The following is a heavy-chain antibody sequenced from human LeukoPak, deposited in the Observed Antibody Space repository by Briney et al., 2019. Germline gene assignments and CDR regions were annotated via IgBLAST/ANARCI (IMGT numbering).Heavy chain of an antibody. D-gene: IGHD3-16*02. CDR2: IKKDGGEK. CDR3: ARDRGYDYVWGSYRYTGAFDI. CDR1: GFTFSSYW. J-gene: IGHJ3*02. Sequence: PGGSLRLSCAASGFTFSSYWMSWVRQAPGKGLEWVANIKKDGGEKYYVDSVKGRFTISRDNAKNSLYLQMNSLRAEDTAVYYCARDRGYDYVWGSYRYTGAFDIWGQGTMVTVSS. V-gene: IGHV3-7*01.